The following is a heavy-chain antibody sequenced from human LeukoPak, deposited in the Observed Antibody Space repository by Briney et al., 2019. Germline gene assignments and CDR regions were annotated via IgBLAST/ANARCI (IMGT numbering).Heavy chain of an antibody. CDR1: GLTFSTSP. CDR2: TSGTTGDT. Sequence: GGSLRLSCAASGLTFSTSPMNWVRQAPGKGLEWGSTSGTTGDTYYADSVKGRFTISRDNSKNTLYLQMTSLRAEDTALYYCATKTPGNYPYDYWGQGTLVIVSP. D-gene: IGHD3-22*01. V-gene: IGHV3-23*01. CDR3: ATKTPGNYPYDY. J-gene: IGHJ4*02.